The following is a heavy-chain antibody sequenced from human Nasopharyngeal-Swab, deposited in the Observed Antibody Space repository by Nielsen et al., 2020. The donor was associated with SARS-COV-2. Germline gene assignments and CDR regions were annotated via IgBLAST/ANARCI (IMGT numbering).Heavy chain of an antibody. CDR2: VSGSGGTT. J-gene: IGHJ4*02. CDR3: AKDRYCSGGACYFSGFDY. D-gene: IGHD2-15*01. V-gene: IGHV3-23*01. Sequence: WILQPPGQGLEWVSGVSGSGGTTKYADSVKGRFTISRDNSKNKLYLQMHSLRVEDTAVCYCAKDRYCSGGACYFSGFDYWGQGTLVTVSS.